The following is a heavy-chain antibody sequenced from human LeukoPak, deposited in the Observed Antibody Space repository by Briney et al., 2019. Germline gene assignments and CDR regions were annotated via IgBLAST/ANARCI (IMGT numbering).Heavy chain of an antibody. J-gene: IGHJ6*03. Sequence: GGSLRLSCAASGFTFNNYFMTWVRQAPGEGLEWVSTISGSGGGTYYADSVKGRFTISRDNSKNTLYVQMNSLRADDTAIYYCARGRQPSTVATWHYMDVWGKGTTVTVSS. CDR2: ISGSGGGT. D-gene: IGHD4-17*01. V-gene: IGHV3-23*01. CDR3: ARGRQPSTVATWHYMDV. CDR1: GFTFNNYF.